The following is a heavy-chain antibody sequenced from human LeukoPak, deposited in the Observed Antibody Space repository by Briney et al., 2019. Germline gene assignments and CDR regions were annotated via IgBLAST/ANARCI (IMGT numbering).Heavy chain of an antibody. J-gene: IGHJ4*02. Sequence: TGGSLRLSCAASGFTFGPYAMNWVRLAPGKGLQWVAYISWDSSTIHYSDSVRGRFTISRDNAKNSLYLQMSSLRVEDTAVYYCARDADGNTDHWGQGTLVTVSS. V-gene: IGHV3-48*04. CDR1: GFTFGPYA. CDR3: ARDADGNTDH. CDR2: ISWDSSTI.